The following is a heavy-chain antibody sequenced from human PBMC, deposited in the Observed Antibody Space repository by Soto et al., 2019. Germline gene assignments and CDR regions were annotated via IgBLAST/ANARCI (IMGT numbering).Heavy chain of an antibody. CDR1: GGTFSSYA. J-gene: IGHJ5*02. D-gene: IGHD1-1*01. CDR3: ARVVINWNYWFDP. CDR2: IIPIFGTA. Sequence: SVKVSCKASGGTFSSYAISWVRQAPGQGLEWMGGIIPIFGTANYAQKFQGRVTITADESTSTAYMELSSLRSEDTAVYYCARVVINWNYWFDPWGQGTLVTVSS. V-gene: IGHV1-69*13.